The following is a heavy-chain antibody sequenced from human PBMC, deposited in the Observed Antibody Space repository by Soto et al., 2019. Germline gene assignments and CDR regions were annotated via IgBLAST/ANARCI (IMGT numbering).Heavy chain of an antibody. J-gene: IGHJ4*02. CDR2: INHSGST. CDR1: GGSFSGYY. CDR3: ARQTTYSGSWHDY. V-gene: IGHV4-34*01. Sequence: PSETLSLTCAVYGGSFSGYYWSWIRQPPGKGLEWIGEINHSGSTNYNPSLKSRVTMSVDTSKNQFSLKLSSVTAADTAVYYCARQTTYSGSWHDYWGQGTLVTVSS. D-gene: IGHD6-13*01.